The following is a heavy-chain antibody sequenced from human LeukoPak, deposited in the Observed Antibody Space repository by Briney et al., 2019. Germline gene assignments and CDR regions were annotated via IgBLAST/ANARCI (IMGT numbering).Heavy chain of an antibody. D-gene: IGHD2-2*01. CDR2: IYHSGST. CDR1: GGSISNYY. J-gene: IGHJ1*01. V-gene: IGHV4-59*08. Sequence: SETLSLTCAVSGGSISNYYWSWIRQPPGKGLEWLGYIYHSGSTNYNPSLKSRVTILVDSSKNHFSLKLSSVTAADTAVYYCARHSCSSSTTCSAYFQHWGQGTLVTVSS. CDR3: ARHSCSSSTTCSAYFQH.